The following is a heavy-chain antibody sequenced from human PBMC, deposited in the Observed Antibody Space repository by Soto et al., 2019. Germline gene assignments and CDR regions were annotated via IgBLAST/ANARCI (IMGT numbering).Heavy chain of an antibody. V-gene: IGHV5-51*01. D-gene: IGHD3-16*01. J-gene: IGHJ6*02. CDR3: ARQGSNGAYVYYAMDV. CDR1: EYRFNSYW. Sequence: GEPLQISFQGSEYRFNSYWIGPVRQSTGKDLEWIGMIYPGDSDTTYNPPFQGQVTISADKSISTAYRQWSSLKASDSATYYCARQGSNGAYVYYAMDVSGQGTTVTVSS. CDR2: IYPGDSDT.